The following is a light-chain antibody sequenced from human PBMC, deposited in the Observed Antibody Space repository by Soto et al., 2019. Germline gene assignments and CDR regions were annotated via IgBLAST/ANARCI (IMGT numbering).Light chain of an antibody. J-gene: IGKJ2*01. CDR1: QSISSY. CDR3: QQSYSTPRT. Sequence: DIQMTQSPSSLSASVGDRVTITCRASQSISSYLNWYQQKPGKATKLLIYAASSLQSGVPSRFSGSGSGTDFTLTISSLQPEDFATYYCQQSYSTPRTFGQGTKREIK. V-gene: IGKV1-39*01. CDR2: AAS.